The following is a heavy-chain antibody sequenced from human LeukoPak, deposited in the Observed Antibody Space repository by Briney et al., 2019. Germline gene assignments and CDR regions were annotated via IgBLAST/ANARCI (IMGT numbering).Heavy chain of an antibody. Sequence: SETLSLTCTVSGGSISSYYWSWIRQPPGKGLEWIGYIYCSGSTNYNPSLKSRVTISVDTSKNQFSLKLSSVTAADTAVYYCARGFIDSSGYYYNYYYYYMDVWGKGTTVTVSS. D-gene: IGHD3-22*01. V-gene: IGHV4-59*01. CDR2: IYCSGST. CDR3: ARGFIDSSGYYYNYYYYYMDV. CDR1: GGSISSYY. J-gene: IGHJ6*03.